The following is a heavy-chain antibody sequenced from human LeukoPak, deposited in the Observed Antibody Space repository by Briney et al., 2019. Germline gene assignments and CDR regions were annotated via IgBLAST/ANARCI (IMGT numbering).Heavy chain of an antibody. CDR2: ISGSGGIK. Sequence: AGGSLRLSCAASGFTFSSYAMNWVRQTSAKGLEWVSGISGSGGIKYYADSVKGRFTISRDNFKNMLDLQMNSLRAEDTAVYYCVKGPVVVTKNHFDYWGQGTLVTVSS. D-gene: IGHD3-22*01. V-gene: IGHV3-23*01. J-gene: IGHJ4*02. CDR3: VKGPVVVTKNHFDY. CDR1: GFTFSSYA.